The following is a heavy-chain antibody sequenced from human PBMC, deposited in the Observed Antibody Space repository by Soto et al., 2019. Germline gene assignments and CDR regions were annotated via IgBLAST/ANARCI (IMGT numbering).Heavy chain of an antibody. J-gene: IGHJ4*02. CDR1: GFTFSGSA. D-gene: IGHD5-12*01. CDR2: IRSKANSYAT. CDR3: TRQTGRDGYND. Sequence: EVQLVESGGGLVQPGGSLKLSCAASGFTFSGSAMHWVRQASGKGLEWVGRIRSKANSYATAYAASVKGRFTISRDDSKNTAYLQMNSLKTEDTAVYYCTRQTGRDGYNDRGQGTLVTVSS. V-gene: IGHV3-73*01.